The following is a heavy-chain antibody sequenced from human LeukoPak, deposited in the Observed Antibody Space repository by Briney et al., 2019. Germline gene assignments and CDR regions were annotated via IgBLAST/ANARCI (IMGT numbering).Heavy chain of an antibody. D-gene: IGHD3-10*01. J-gene: IGHJ2*01. V-gene: IGHV4-34*01. CDR1: GGSFSGYY. CDR2: INHSGST. Sequence: PSETLSLTCAVYGGSFSGYYWSWIRQPPGKGLEWIGEINHSGSTNYNPSLKSRVTISVDASKNQFSLKLSSVTAADTAVYYCARVYYYGSGSSFWYFDLWGRGTLVTVSS. CDR3: ARVYYYGSGSSFWYFDL.